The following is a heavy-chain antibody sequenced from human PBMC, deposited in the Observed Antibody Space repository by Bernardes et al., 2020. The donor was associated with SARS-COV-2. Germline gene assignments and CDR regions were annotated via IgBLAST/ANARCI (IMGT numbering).Heavy chain of an antibody. Sequence: TLSLTCTVSGGSISSYYWSWIRQPAGKGLEWIGRIYTSGSTNYNPSLKSRVTMSVDTSKNQFSLKLSSVTAADTAVYYCARVREAGSGWYYGYYYYGMDVWGQGTTVTVSS. CDR1: GGSISSYY. J-gene: IGHJ6*02. V-gene: IGHV4-4*07. CDR3: ARVREAGSGWYYGYYYYGMDV. D-gene: IGHD6-19*01. CDR2: IYTSGST.